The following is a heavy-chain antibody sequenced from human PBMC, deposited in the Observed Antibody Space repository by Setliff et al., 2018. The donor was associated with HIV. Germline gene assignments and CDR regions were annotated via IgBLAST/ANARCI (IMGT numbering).Heavy chain of an antibody. J-gene: IGHJ4*02. CDR2: LSPSGTT. Sequence: PSETLSLTCAVYGGSFNGYYWTWIRQSPGKGLEWIGELSPSGTTRSNPSLQSRVTISLDTSNNQFSLKLTSVTAADTAMYYCARDQSDWFYWGQGTLVTVSS. CDR1: GGSFNGYY. CDR3: ARDQSDWFY. V-gene: IGHV4-34*01. D-gene: IGHD3-3*01.